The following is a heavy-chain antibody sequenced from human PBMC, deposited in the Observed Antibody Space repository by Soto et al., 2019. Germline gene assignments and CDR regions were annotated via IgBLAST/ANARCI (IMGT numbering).Heavy chain of an antibody. CDR1: GYTFTGYG. Sequence: QVQLVQSGAEVKKPGASVKVSCKASGYTFTGYGISWVRQAPGQGLEWMGWISAYNGNTNYAQKLQGRVTMTTDTSTSTAYMELRSLRSDDTAVYYCAQAYHDFWSGYLDAFDIWGQGTMVTVSS. CDR2: ISAYNGNT. J-gene: IGHJ3*02. V-gene: IGHV1-18*01. CDR3: AQAYHDFWSGYLDAFDI. D-gene: IGHD3-3*01.